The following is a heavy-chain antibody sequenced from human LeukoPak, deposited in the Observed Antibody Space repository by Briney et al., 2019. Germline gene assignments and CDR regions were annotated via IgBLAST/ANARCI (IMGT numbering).Heavy chain of an antibody. CDR3: ARETYYYDSSDAFDI. CDR1: GGSISSGDYY. Sequence: SETLSLTCTVSGGSISSGDYYWSWIRQPPGKGLEWIGYIYYSGSTYYNPSLKSRVTISVDTSKIQFSLKLSSVTAADTAVYYCARETYYYDSSDAFDIWGQGTMVTVSS. D-gene: IGHD3-22*01. CDR2: IYYSGST. V-gene: IGHV4-30-4*01. J-gene: IGHJ3*02.